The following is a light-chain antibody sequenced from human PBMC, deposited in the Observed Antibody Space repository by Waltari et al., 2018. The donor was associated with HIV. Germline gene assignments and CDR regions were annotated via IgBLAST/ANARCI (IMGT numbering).Light chain of an antibody. CDR3: MQALQSPNT. CDR1: QSLVHTNGYNY. V-gene: IGKV2-28*01. J-gene: IGKJ2*01. CDR2: LAS. Sequence: DILLTQSPLSLPVTPGEPASISCRSSQSLVHTNGYNYLDWYLQKPGQSPQLLISLASTRASGVPDRFSGSGSDTDFTLKISRVEAEDVGVYYCMQALQSPNTFGQGTKVEIK.